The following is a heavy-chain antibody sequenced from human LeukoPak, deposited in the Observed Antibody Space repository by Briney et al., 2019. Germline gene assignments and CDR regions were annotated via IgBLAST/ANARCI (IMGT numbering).Heavy chain of an antibody. CDR2: ISSSSSYT. Sequence: PGGSLRLSCAATGFTFSDEYMSWIRQAPGKGLEWVSYISSSSSYTNYADSVKGRFTISRGNAKNSLSLQMNSLRAEDTAVYYCARTRGRGSGGHFDIWGQGTMVTVSS. CDR3: ARTRGRGSGGHFDI. CDR1: GFTFSDEY. J-gene: IGHJ3*02. V-gene: IGHV3-11*06.